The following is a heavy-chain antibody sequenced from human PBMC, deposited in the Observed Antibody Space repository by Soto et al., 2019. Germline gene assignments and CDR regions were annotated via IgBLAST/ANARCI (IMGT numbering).Heavy chain of an antibody. CDR2: IRYDRSKK. J-gene: IGHJ3*02. D-gene: IGHD1-26*01. V-gene: IGHV3-33*01. CDR3: ASDPEAFSGRYPNAFDI. Sequence: GGSLRLSCAASGFTFSSYGMHWVRQAQGKGLEWVADIRYDRSKKYYADSVKGRFTISRDNAKKSLYLQMNSLRDEDTAVYYCASDPEAFSGRYPNAFDIWGQGTMVTVSS. CDR1: GFTFSSYG.